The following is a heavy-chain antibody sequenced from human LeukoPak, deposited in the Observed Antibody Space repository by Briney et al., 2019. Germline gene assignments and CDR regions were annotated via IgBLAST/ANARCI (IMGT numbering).Heavy chain of an antibody. V-gene: IGHV1-69*06. CDR1: GGTFSSYA. D-gene: IGHD5-12*01. Sequence: SVKVFSKASGGTFSSYAISWVRQAPGQGLEWMGGIIPIFGTANYAQKFQGRVTITADKSTSTAYMELSSLRSEDTAVYYCASPFDSGYDSSFDYWGQGTLVTVSS. J-gene: IGHJ4*02. CDR3: ASPFDSGYDSSFDY. CDR2: IIPIFGTA.